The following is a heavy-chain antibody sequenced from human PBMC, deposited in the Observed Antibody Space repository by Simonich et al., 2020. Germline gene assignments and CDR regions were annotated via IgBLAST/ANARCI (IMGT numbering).Heavy chain of an antibody. CDR2: KKQDGSEK. CDR1: GFTFSSYG. D-gene: IGHD3-16*01. Sequence: EVQLVESGGGLVQPGGSLRLSCAASGFTFSSYGMSGVRQAPGKGLEWVTNKKQDGSEKYDVDSVKGRFTISSDNAKNSLYRQMNSLRAEDTAVYYCARDGRGTAYYYYMDVWGKGTTVTVSS. CDR3: ARDGRGTAYYYYMDV. J-gene: IGHJ6*03. V-gene: IGHV3-7*01.